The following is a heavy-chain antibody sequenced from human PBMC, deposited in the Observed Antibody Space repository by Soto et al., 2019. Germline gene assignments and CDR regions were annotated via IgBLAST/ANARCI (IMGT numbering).Heavy chain of an antibody. CDR2: IIPIFGTA. V-gene: IGHV1-69*13. CDR1: GGPFSTYA. D-gene: IGHD3-10*01. CDR3: AKALTMASPNWFDS. Sequence: SVKVSCKASGGPFSTYAISWVRHAPGQGLEWMGGIIPIFGTANYAQRFLGRVTISADDSTSTAYMELRSLTSNDTAVYYCAKALTMASPNWFDSWGQGTQVTVSS. J-gene: IGHJ5*01.